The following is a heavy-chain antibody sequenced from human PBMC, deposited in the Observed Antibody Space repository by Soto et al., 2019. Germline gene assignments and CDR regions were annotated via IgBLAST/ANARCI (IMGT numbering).Heavy chain of an antibody. D-gene: IGHD1-26*01. V-gene: IGHV3-21*01. J-gene: IGHJ4*02. CDR1: GFTFSSYS. CDR2: ISSSSSYI. CDR3: ARGLRSGSSPH. Sequence: AGSLRLSCAASGFTFSSYSMNWVRQAPGKGLEWVSSISSSSSYIYYADSVKGRFTISRDNAKNSLYLQMNSLRAEDTAVYYCARGLRSGSSPHWGQGTLVTVSS.